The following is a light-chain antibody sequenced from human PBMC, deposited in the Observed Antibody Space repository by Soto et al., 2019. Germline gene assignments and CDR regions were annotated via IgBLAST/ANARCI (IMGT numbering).Light chain of an antibody. J-gene: IGKJ1*01. CDR3: QQYGSSPPWT. CDR1: QSVSSN. CDR2: AAS. V-gene: IGKV3-20*01. Sequence: EIVMTQSPATLSVSPGERATLSCRASQSVSSNLAWYQQKPGQAPRLLIYAASSRATGIPDRFSGSGSGTDFTLTISRLESEDFAVYYCQQYGSSPPWTFGQGTKVDIK.